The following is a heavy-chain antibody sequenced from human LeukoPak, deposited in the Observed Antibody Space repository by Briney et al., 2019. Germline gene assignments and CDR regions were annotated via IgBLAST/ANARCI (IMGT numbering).Heavy chain of an antibody. J-gene: IGHJ4*02. V-gene: IGHV3-23*01. CDR3: AKDWTTVVTPKGYYFDF. CDR1: GFTFHTYA. D-gene: IGHD4-23*01. CDR2: VSTTGAST. Sequence: GGSLRLSCGASGFTFHTYAMSWVRQAPGKGLEWVSAVSTTGASTYYADSVKGRFTISRDNSKNTLSLQMDSLRVEDTALYYCAKDWTTVVTPKGYYFDFWGEGTLVTVSS.